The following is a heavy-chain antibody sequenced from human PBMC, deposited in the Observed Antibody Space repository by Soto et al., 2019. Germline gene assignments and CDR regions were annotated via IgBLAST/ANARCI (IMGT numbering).Heavy chain of an antibody. CDR1: GFLFSNFG. CDR2: IRYDGSDK. V-gene: IGHV3-30*02. J-gene: IGHJ4*02. CDR3: ARDILSSGYKHFDC. D-gene: IGHD6-19*01. Sequence: QVHLVESGGGVVQPGGSLRLACGASGFLFSNFGMHWVRQAPGKGLEGVAFIRYDGSDKYYVDSVKGRFTISRDNSKNTLSLQMSSLRVEETAVYYCARDILSSGYKHFDCWGQGTLVTVSS.